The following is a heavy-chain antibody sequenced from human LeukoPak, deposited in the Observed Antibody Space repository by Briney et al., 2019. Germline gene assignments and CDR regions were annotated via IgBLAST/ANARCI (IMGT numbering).Heavy chain of an antibody. CDR1: GFTFSSYW. CDR3: ARDDYHASWS. V-gene: IGHV3-7*01. D-gene: IGHD3-10*01. J-gene: IGHJ4*02. Sequence: GGSLRLSCAASGFTFSSYWMSWVRQAPGKGLQWVANIKQDGSEKNYMDSVKGRFTISRDNAKNSLYLQMNSLRAEDTAVYYCARDDYHASWSWGQGTLVTVSS. CDR2: IKQDGSEK.